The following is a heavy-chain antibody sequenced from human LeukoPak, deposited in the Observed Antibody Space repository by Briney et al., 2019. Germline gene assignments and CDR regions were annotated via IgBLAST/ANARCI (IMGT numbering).Heavy chain of an antibody. CDR3: ARGGYGSGPDWYYFDY. CDR2: MNPNSGNT. J-gene: IGHJ4*02. D-gene: IGHD3-10*01. Sequence: GASVKVSCKASGYTFTSYDINWVRQATGQGLEWMGWMNPNSGNTGYAQKFQGRVTMTRNTSISTAYMELSSLRSEDTAVYCCARGGYGSGPDWYYFDYWGQGTLVTVSS. CDR1: GYTFTSYD. V-gene: IGHV1-8*01.